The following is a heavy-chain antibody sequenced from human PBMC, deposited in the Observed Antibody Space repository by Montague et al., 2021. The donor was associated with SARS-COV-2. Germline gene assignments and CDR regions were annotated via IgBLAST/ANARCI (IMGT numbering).Heavy chain of an antibody. J-gene: IGHJ6*03. D-gene: IGHD2-21*01. CDR1: GFTFSSYW. Sequence: SLRLSCAASGFTFSSYWMHWVRQAPGKGLVWVSRINSDGSSTSYADSVKGRFTISRDNAKNTLYLQMNSLRAEDTAVYYCARVFLGYYYYMDVWGKGTTVTVSS. CDR2: INSDGSST. CDR3: ARVFLGYYYYMDV. V-gene: IGHV3-74*01.